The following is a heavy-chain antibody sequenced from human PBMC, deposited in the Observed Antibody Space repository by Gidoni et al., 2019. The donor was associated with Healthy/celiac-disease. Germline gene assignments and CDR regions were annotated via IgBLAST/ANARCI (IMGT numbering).Heavy chain of an antibody. CDR2: ISGSGGST. CDR1: GFTFSSYA. CDR3: ANYYYGSGSYYNPLDY. Sequence: EVQLLESGGGLVQPGGSLRLSCAASGFTFSSYAMSWVRQAPGKGLEWVSAISGSGGSTYYADSVKGRFTISRDNSKNTLYLQMNSLRAEDTAVYYCANYYYGSGSYYNPLDYWGQGTLVTVSS. V-gene: IGHV3-23*01. J-gene: IGHJ4*02. D-gene: IGHD3-10*01.